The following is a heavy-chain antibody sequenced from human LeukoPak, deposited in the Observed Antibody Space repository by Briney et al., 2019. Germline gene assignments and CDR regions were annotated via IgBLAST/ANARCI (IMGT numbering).Heavy chain of an antibody. Sequence: SETLSLTCAVYGGSFSGYYWSWIRQPPGKGLEWIGEINHSGSTNYNPSLKSRVTISVDTSKNQFSLKLSSVTAADTAVYYCARGPPRLPDYDFWSGSLDYWGQGTLVTVSS. CDR3: ARGPPRLPDYDFWSGSLDY. CDR1: GGSFSGYY. J-gene: IGHJ4*02. V-gene: IGHV4-34*01. D-gene: IGHD3-3*01. CDR2: INHSGST.